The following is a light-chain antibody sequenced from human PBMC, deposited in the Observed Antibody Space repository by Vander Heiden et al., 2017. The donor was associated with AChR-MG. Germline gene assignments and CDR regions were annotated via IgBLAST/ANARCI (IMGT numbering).Light chain of an antibody. CDR3: QQYDNLPLYT. Sequence: DIQMTQSPSSLSASVGDRVTITCQASQDINNYLNWYQQKPGKAPKLLIYDASTLETGVPSRFSGSGSGTDFTFTISSLQPEDIATYYCQQYDNLPLYTFGQGTKLEIK. CDR1: QDINNY. J-gene: IGKJ2*01. V-gene: IGKV1-33*01. CDR2: DAS.